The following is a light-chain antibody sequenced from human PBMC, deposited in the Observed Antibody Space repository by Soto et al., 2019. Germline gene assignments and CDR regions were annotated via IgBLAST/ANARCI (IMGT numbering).Light chain of an antibody. CDR3: LQYNSYSWT. CDR1: QIISTW. CDR2: DAS. V-gene: IGKV1-5*01. Sequence: DIQMTQSPSTLSASVGDRVTITCRASQIISTWLAWYQQKPGKAPKLLIYDASSLESGVPSRFSGSASGTKFTLTISSLQPDDFATYYCLQYNSYSWTFGQGTKVDI. J-gene: IGKJ1*01.